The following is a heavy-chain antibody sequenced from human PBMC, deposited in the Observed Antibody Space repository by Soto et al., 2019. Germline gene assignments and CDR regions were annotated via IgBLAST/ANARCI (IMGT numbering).Heavy chain of an antibody. V-gene: IGHV3-9*01. CDR2: ISWNSGRI. CDR1: GFTFDDYD. D-gene: IGHD3-22*01. CDR3: AKGGRYDGSGFYHVDY. Sequence: EVQVVESRGGLVQPGRSLRLSCAASGFTFDDYDMHWVRQAPGKGLEWVSTISWNSGRIGYVDSVKGRFTISRDNAKNSLYLQMNSLRVEDTAFYYCAKGGRYDGSGFYHVDYWGQGTLVTVSS. J-gene: IGHJ4*02.